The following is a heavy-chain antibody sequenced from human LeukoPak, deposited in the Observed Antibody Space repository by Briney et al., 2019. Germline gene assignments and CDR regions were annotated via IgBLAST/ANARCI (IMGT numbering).Heavy chain of an antibody. D-gene: IGHD3-10*01. J-gene: IGHJ6*03. CDR3: ARVFSGVFNGSDYYYMDV. Sequence: SETLSLTCTVSGGSISSYYWSWIRQPPGKGLEWIGYIYYSGSTNYNPSLKSRVTISVDTSKNQFSLKLSSVTAADTAVYYCARVFSGVFNGSDYYYMDVWGKGTTVTVSS. CDR2: IYYSGST. CDR1: GGSISSYY. V-gene: IGHV4-59*01.